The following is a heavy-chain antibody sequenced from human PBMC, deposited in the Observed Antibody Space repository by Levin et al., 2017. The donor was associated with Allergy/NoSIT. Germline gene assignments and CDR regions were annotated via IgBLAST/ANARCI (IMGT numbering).Heavy chain of an antibody. J-gene: IGHJ6*03. CDR2: IWDDGYKK. D-gene: IGHD5-12*01. CDR1: GFTFSSYG. Sequence: GGSLRLSCAASGFTFSSYGMHWVRQAPGKGLEWVAVIWDDGYKKYYADSVKGRFTISRDNSKNTLYLQMNSLRAEDTAVYYCARVLRFYYCSYMDVWGKGTTVTVSS. V-gene: IGHV3-33*01. CDR3: ARVLRFYYCSYMDV.